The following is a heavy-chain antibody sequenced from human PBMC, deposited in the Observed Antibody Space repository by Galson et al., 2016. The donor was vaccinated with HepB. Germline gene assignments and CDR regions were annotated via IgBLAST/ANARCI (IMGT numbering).Heavy chain of an antibody. J-gene: IGHJ4*02. CDR3: AKSARTGGIDY. D-gene: IGHD2-8*02. CDR2: ITSRSSHI. Sequence: SLRLSCAASGFTLSSSSMNWVRQAPGKGLEWVSSITSRSSHIFYADSVKGRFTVSRDNVKNSLSLQMTSLRADDTAVYFCAKSARTGGIDYWGQGTLVTVSS. V-gene: IGHV3-21*01. CDR1: GFTLSSSS.